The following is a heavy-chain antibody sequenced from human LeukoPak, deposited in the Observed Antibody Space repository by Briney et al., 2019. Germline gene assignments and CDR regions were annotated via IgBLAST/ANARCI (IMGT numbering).Heavy chain of an antibody. CDR3: TTDQSIIWGVIHEH. V-gene: IGHV3-15*04. CDR1: GFNLSKVW. CDR2: SETKSDGGTT. Sequence: GGSLRLSCVASGFNLSKVWVTWVRQAPGKGLECVGRSETKSDGGTTDYGAAVKGRFTISRDASENTVYLQMNSLKTEDTAVYFCTTDQSIIWGVIHEHWGQGALVAVSS. D-gene: IGHD3-10*01. J-gene: IGHJ1*01.